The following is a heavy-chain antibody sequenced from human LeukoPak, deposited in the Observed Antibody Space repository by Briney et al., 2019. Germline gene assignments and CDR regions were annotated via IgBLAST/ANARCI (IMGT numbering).Heavy chain of an antibody. CDR3: ARGEGYCSSTSCYNGYSQQ. J-gene: IGHJ1*01. D-gene: IGHD2-2*02. CDR1: GFTFSSYR. CDR2: ISSSGIYI. V-gene: IGHV3-21*01. Sequence: GGYLRLSCAASGFTFSSYRMNWVRQAPGVGLEWVSSISSSGIYIYYVDSVKGRFTISRDNAKNSLYLQMDSLRAEDTAVYYCARGEGYCSSTSCYNGYSQQWGQGTLVTVST.